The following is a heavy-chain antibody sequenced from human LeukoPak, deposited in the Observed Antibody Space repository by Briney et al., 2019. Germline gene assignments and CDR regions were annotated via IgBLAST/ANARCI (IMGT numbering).Heavy chain of an antibody. CDR3: ASRDGYYYGSGSYGYYFDY. CDR1: GGTFSSYA. V-gene: IGHV1-69*13. Sequence: SVKVSCKASGGTFSSYAISWVRQAPGQGLEWMGGIIPIFGTANYAQKFQGGVTITADESTSTAYMELSSLRSENTAVYYCASRDGYYYGSGSYGYYFDYWGQGTLVTVSS. D-gene: IGHD3-10*01. CDR2: IIPIFGTA. J-gene: IGHJ4*02.